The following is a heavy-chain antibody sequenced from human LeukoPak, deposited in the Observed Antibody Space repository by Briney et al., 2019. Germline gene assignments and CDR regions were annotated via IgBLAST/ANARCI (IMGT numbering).Heavy chain of an antibody. J-gene: IGHJ2*01. V-gene: IGHV4-39*07. CDR3: ARGQYHLLYWYFDL. CDR2: IYYRGST. Sequence: PSETLSLTCTVSGGSISSSSYYWGWIRQPPGKGLEWIGSIYYRGSTYYNPSLKSRVTISVDTSKNQFSLKLSSVTAADTAVYYCARGQYHLLYWYFDLWGRGTLVTVSS. CDR1: GGSISSSSYY. D-gene: IGHD2-2*01.